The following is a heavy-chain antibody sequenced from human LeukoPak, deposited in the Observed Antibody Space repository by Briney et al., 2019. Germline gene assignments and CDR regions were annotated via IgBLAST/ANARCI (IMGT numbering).Heavy chain of an antibody. J-gene: IGHJ3*02. CDR3: ARDLAYCGGECYSGDAFDI. CDR1: GFTFSSYA. D-gene: IGHD2-21*01. V-gene: IGHV3-30*04. Sequence: PGGSLRLSCAASGFTFSSYAMHWVRQAPGKGLEWVAVISNDGNKKQYADSVKGRFTISRDNSKNTLYLQMNSLRAEDTDVYYCARDLAYCGGECYSGDAFDIWGQGTMVTVSS. CDR2: ISNDGNKK.